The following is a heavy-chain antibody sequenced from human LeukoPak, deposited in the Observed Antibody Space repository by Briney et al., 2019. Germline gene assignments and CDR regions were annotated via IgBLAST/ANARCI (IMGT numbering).Heavy chain of an antibody. CDR2: ISSNGGST. J-gene: IGHJ4*02. V-gene: IGHV3-64D*06. CDR3: VKEGYCSGGSCYPRVDY. CDR1: GFTFSSYA. D-gene: IGHD2-15*01. Sequence: GGSLRLSCSASGFTFSSYAMHWVRQAPGKGLEYVSAISSNGGSTYYADSVKGRFTISRDNSKNTLYLQVSSLRAEDTAVYYCVKEGYCSGGSCYPRVDYWGQGTLVTVSS.